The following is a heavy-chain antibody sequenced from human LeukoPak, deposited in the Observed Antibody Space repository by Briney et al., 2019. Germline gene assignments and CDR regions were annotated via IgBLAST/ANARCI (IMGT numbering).Heavy chain of an antibody. V-gene: IGHV3-53*01. Sequence: GGSLRLSCAASGFTVSSNYMSWVRQAPGKGLEWVSVIYSGGSTYYAASVKGRFTISRDNSKNTLYLQMNSLRAEDTAVYYCARGISGWIFDYWGQGTLVTVSS. D-gene: IGHD6-19*01. CDR3: ARGISGWIFDY. J-gene: IGHJ4*02. CDR2: IYSGGST. CDR1: GFTVSSNY.